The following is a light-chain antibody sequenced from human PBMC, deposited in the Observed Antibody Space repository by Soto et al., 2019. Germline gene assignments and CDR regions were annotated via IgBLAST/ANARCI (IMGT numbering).Light chain of an antibody. CDR3: QQAKSFPRT. Sequence: IQLPQSPSAVIASVGDRVTITCRSSHGISTWLALYQQKPGKAPKLLLYAASSLQSGVPSRFSGSGSGTDFTLTISSLPPEDFATYYCQQAKSFPRTFGQGTKVDIK. CDR1: HGISTW. J-gene: IGKJ1*01. CDR2: AAS. V-gene: IGKV1-12*01.